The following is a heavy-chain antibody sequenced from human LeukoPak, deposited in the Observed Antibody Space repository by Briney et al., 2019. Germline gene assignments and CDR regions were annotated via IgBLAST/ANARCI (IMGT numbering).Heavy chain of an antibody. Sequence: GGSLRLSCAASGFTFSTYTLKWVRQAPGKGLEWVSSISSSSSYIYYADSVKGRFTISRDNAKNSLYLQMNSLRAGDTALYYCARVPSDRTKYMDVWGKGTTVTVSS. CDR2: ISSSSSYI. V-gene: IGHV3-21*01. D-gene: IGHD2-15*01. J-gene: IGHJ6*03. CDR1: GFTFSTYT. CDR3: ARVPSDRTKYMDV.